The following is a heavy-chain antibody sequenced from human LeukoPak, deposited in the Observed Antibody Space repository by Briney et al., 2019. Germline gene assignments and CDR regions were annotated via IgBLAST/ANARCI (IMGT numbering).Heavy chain of an antibody. Sequence: ASVKVSCKASGYTFTGYYMHWVRQAPGQELEWMGWFNPNSGGTNYAQKFQGRVTMTRDTSISTAYMELSRLRSDDTAVYYCAGVGYCSGGSCYSFDYWGQGTLVTVSS. J-gene: IGHJ4*02. V-gene: IGHV1-2*02. CDR2: FNPNSGGT. CDR3: AGVGYCSGGSCYSFDY. D-gene: IGHD2-15*01. CDR1: GYTFTGYY.